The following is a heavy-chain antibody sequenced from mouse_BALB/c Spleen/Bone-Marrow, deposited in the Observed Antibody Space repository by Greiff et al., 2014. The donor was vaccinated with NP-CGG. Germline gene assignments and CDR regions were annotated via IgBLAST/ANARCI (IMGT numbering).Heavy chain of an antibody. Sequence: EVQLQQSGAELVKPGASVKLSCTASGFNIKDTYMHWVKQRPEQGLEWIGRIDPANGNTKYDPKFQGKATITADTSSNTAYLQLSSLTSEDTAVYYCARVRLLRIRGFDYWGQGTTLTVSS. V-gene: IGHV14-3*02. D-gene: IGHD1-1*01. J-gene: IGHJ2*01. CDR2: IDPANGNT. CDR3: ARVRLLRIRGFDY. CDR1: GFNIKDTY.